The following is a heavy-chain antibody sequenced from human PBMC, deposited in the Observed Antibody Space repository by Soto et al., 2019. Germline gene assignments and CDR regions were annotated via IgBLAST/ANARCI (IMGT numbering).Heavy chain of an antibody. Sequence: SETLSLTCTVSGGSISGYYWSWIRQSPGKGLEWIGYVYHTGSTNYNPSLKTRVTISIDTSRNQFSLILYSVTAADTAVYYCAKDYHGTGWDAAFDYWGQGTLVTVSS. J-gene: IGHJ4*02. CDR1: GGSISGYY. CDR3: AKDYHGTGWDAAFDY. V-gene: IGHV4-59*01. D-gene: IGHD6-19*01. CDR2: VYHTGST.